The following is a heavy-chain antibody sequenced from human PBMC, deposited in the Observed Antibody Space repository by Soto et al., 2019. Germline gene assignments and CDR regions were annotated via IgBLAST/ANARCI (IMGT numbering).Heavy chain of an antibody. CDR1: GGSFSGYY. Sequence: SETLSLTCAVYGGSFSGYYWSWIRQPPGKGLEWIGEINHSGSTNYNPSLKSRVTISVDTSKNQFSLKLSSVTAADTAVYYCAKGSPYNWNRNLIDYWGQGTLVTVSS. J-gene: IGHJ4*02. CDR3: AKGSPYNWNRNLIDY. CDR2: INHSGST. D-gene: IGHD1-20*01. V-gene: IGHV4-34*01.